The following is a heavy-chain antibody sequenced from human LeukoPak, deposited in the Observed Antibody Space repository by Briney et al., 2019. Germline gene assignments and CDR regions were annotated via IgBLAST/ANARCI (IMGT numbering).Heavy chain of an antibody. D-gene: IGHD3-3*01. Sequence: GGSLRLSCAASGFTFSSYEMNWVRQAPGKGLEWVSYISSSSSTIYYADSVKGRFTISRDNAKNSLYLQMNSLRAEDTAVYYCARESVGKYDFWSGYSNYYYYMDVWGKGTTVTVSS. CDR3: ARESVGKYDFWSGYSNYYYYMDV. CDR1: GFTFSSYE. J-gene: IGHJ6*03. V-gene: IGHV3-48*01. CDR2: ISSSSSTI.